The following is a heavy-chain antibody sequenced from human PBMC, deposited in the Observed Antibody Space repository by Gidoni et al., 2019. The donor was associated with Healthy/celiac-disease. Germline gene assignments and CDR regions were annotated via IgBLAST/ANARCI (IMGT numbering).Heavy chain of an antibody. V-gene: IGHV4-59*01. CDR1: GGSISSYS. Sequence: QVQLQESGPGLVKPSETLSLTCTVSGGSISSYSWSWIRQPPGQGLEWIGYIYYSGSTNYNPSLKSRVTISVDTSKNQFSLKLSSVTAADTAVYYCARGVRRSFKEYYDILTGYYSYYYYYMDVWGKGTTVTVSS. CDR2: IYYSGST. CDR3: ARGVRRSFKEYYDILTGYYSYYYYYMDV. J-gene: IGHJ6*03. D-gene: IGHD3-9*01.